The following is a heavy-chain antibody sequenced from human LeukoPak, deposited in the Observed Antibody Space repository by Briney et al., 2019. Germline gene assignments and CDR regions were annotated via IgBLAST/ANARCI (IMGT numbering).Heavy chain of an antibody. CDR3: ARDGDEDAFDI. Sequence: QAGGSLRLSCAASGFNFSTYTMNWVRQAPGKGLGWVSYISSSSSTIYYADSVKGRFTISRDNAKNSLYLQMNSLRAEDTAVYYCARDGDEDAFDIWGQGTMVTVSS. CDR2: ISSSSSTI. CDR1: GFNFSTYT. J-gene: IGHJ3*02. D-gene: IGHD7-27*01. V-gene: IGHV3-48*04.